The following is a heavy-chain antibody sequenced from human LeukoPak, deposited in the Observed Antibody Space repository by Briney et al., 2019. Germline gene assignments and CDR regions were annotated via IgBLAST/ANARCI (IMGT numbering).Heavy chain of an antibody. CDR3: ACASPLRLYGMDV. J-gene: IGHJ6*02. CDR2: ISEDGRST. Sequence: TGGSLRLSCAASGFTFSNSWRHWVRQSPGKGLVWVSRISEDGRSTTYVDSVRGRFTTSRDNAKKTLSLQMYSLRAEDTAVYYCACASPLRLYGMDVWGQGTTVSVSS. CDR1: GFTFSNSW. V-gene: IGHV3-74*03. D-gene: IGHD3-16*01.